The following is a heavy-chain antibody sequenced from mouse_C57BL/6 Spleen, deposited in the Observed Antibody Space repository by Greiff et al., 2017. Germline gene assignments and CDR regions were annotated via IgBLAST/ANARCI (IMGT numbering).Heavy chain of an antibody. D-gene: IGHD1-2*01. V-gene: IGHV5-9-1*02. CDR2: ISSGGDYI. CDR3: TRVLRPYYFDY. Sequence: DVQLVESGAGLVKPGGSLKLSCAASGFTFSSYAMSWVRQTPEKWLEWVAYISSGGDYIYYADTVKGRFTISRDNARNTLYLQMSSLKSEDTAMYYCTRVLRPYYFDYWGQGTTLTVSS. J-gene: IGHJ2*01. CDR1: GFTFSSYA.